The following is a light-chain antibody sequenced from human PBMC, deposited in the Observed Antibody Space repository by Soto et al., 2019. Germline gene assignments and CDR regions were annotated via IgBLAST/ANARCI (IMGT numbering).Light chain of an antibody. Sequence: DIQMTQSPSTLSASVGDRVTITCRASQSISSWLAWYHKKPGKAPKLLIYDASSLESGVPKRFSGSESGTEVTLTISSLQPDDFATYYCKQYNSYSWTFGPGTKVEIK. CDR3: KQYNSYSWT. CDR2: DAS. CDR1: QSISSW. J-gene: IGKJ1*01. V-gene: IGKV1-5*01.